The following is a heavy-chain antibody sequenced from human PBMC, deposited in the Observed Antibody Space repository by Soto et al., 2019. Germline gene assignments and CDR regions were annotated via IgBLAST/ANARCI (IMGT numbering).Heavy chain of an antibody. CDR2: ISSSSYI. CDR3: ARANYYYGMDV. Sequence: GSLRLSCAATGFTFSSYIMNWVRQAPGKGLEWVSSISSSSYIYYADSVKGRFTISRDNAKNSLYLQMNSLRAEDTAVYYCARANYYYGMDVWGQGTTVTVSS. V-gene: IGHV3-21*01. J-gene: IGHJ6*02. CDR1: GFTFSSYI.